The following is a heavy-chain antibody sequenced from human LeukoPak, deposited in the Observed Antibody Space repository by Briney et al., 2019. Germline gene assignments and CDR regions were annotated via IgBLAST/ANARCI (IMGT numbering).Heavy chain of an antibody. D-gene: IGHD2-15*01. V-gene: IGHV3-30*03. CDR1: GFTFSSYG. Sequence: GGSLRLSCAASGFTFSSYGMHWVRQAPGKGLEWVAATGKDGRIKYYADSVKGRCTISRDNSEKTLFLQMNSLRVEDTAMYYCARAVVPGSWAFDVWGQGTMVTVSS. J-gene: IGHJ3*01. CDR2: TGKDGRIK. CDR3: ARAVVPGSWAFDV.